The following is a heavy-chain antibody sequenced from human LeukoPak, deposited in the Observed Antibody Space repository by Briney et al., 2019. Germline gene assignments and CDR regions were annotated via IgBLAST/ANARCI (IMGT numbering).Heavy chain of an antibody. D-gene: IGHD3-10*01. CDR2: INAGGGTT. J-gene: IGHJ6*02. CDR1: GLTFSSYA. V-gene: IGHV3-23*01. CDR3: AKELVFRGGYMDV. Sequence: TGGSLRLSCAASGLTFSSYAMSWVRQAPGKGLEWVSDINAGGGTTYYADSVKGRFTISRDNSKNTLYLQMNSLRGEDTAVYYCAKELVFRGGYMDVWCQGTTVTVSS.